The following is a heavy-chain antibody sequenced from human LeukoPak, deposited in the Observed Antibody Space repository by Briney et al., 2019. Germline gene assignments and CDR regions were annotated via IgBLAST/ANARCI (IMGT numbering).Heavy chain of an antibody. CDR2: DSHGGRA. Sequence: SETLSLTCVVSGYPMSSDYYWGWIRQPPGKGLEWIVSDSHGGRAYYNPSFKSRVTTSVDTSKNEVSLRLRSVTAADTAVYYCAGIVGNIEVFDYWGRGTLVTVSS. CDR3: AGIVGNIEVFDY. D-gene: IGHD1-26*01. CDR1: GYPMSSDYY. J-gene: IGHJ4*02. V-gene: IGHV4-38-2*01.